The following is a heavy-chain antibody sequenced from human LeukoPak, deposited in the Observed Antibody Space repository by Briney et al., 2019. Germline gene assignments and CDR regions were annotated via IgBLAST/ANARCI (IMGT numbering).Heavy chain of an antibody. Sequence: SQTLCLTRAVYGGSFSGYYWSWIRHPPGKGLEWVGEINLSGSTNYNTAPTSRGTISVDTSNNQFSLKLSSVTAADTAVYYCARGSLLWFGELFAPARGDWFDPWGQGTLVTVSS. D-gene: IGHD3-10*01. CDR2: INLSGST. V-gene: IGHV4-34*01. CDR3: ARGSLLWFGELFAPARGDWFDP. J-gene: IGHJ5*02. CDR1: GGSFSGYY.